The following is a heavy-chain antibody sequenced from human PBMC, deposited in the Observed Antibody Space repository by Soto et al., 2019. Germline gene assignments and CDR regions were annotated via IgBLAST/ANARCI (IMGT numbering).Heavy chain of an antibody. CDR3: AKSLDAYYDSSGYLIDY. D-gene: IGHD3-22*01. V-gene: IGHV3-23*01. CDR1: GFTFSSYA. J-gene: IGHJ4*02. CDR2: ISGSGGSI. Sequence: GGSLRLSCAASGFTFSSYAMSWVRQAPGKGLEWVSAISGSGGSIYYADSVKGRFTISRDNSKNTLYLQMNSLRAEDTAVYYCAKSLDAYYDSSGYLIDYWGQGTLVTVSS.